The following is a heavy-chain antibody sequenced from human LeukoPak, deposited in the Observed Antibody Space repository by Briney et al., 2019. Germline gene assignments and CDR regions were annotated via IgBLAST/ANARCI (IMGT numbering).Heavy chain of an antibody. J-gene: IGHJ4*02. D-gene: IGHD2-15*01. Sequence: EASVKVSCKASGYTLTSYDITWVRQAPGQGLEWVGWITPYNGNTDYAQKVQGRVTMTADTSTSTAYMELRSLISDDTAVYYCARLNSAANFLDYWGQGTLVTVSS. CDR3: ARLNSAANFLDY. CDR2: ITPYNGNT. CDR1: GYTLTSYD. V-gene: IGHV1-18*01.